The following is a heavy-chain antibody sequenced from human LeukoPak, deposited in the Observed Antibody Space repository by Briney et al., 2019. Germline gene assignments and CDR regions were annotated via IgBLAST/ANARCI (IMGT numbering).Heavy chain of an antibody. Sequence: GGSLRLSCAASGFTFSSYAMSWVRQAPGKGLEWVSAISGSGGSTYYADSVKGRFTTSRDNSKNTLYLQMNSLRAEDTAVYYCAKPLHYYGSGSYDYWGQGTLVTVSS. J-gene: IGHJ4*02. CDR3: AKPLHYYGSGSYDY. V-gene: IGHV3-23*01. CDR1: GFTFSSYA. D-gene: IGHD3-10*01. CDR2: ISGSGGST.